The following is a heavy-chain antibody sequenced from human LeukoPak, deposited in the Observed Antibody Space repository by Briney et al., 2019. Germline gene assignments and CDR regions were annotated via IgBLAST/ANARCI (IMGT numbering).Heavy chain of an antibody. J-gene: IGHJ4*02. V-gene: IGHV3-15*01. D-gene: IGHD2-15*01. CDR2: IKSRTDGGTI. CDR1: GFSFSNAW. CDR3: CRGWLDY. Sequence: GGSLRLSCAASGFSFSNAWMSWVRQASGKGLEWVGRIKSRTDGGTIHYAAPVKGRFTISRDDSKNMVFLQMNSVNTEDTAVYYCCRGWLDYWGQGTLVAVSS.